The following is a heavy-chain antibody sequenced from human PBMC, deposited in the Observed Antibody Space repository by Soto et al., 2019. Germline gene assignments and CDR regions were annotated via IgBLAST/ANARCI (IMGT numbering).Heavy chain of an antibody. D-gene: IGHD5-12*01. J-gene: IGHJ5*02. Sequence: PSETLPLTCTVSGGSISSYYWSWIRQPPGKGLEWIGYIYYSGSTNYNPSLKSRVTISVDTSKNQFSLKLSPVTAADTAVYYCARDRGDGYNLAGNWFDPWGQGTLVTVSS. CDR1: GGSISSYY. CDR2: IYYSGST. V-gene: IGHV4-59*01. CDR3: ARDRGDGYNLAGNWFDP.